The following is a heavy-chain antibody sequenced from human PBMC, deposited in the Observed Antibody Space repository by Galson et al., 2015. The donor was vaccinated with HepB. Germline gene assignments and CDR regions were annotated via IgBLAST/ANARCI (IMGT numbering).Heavy chain of an antibody. V-gene: IGHV1-18*04. J-gene: IGHJ6*02. CDR1: GYTFTSYG. D-gene: IGHD3-10*01. CDR2: ISAYNGNT. CDR3: ATGLRMVRGYYGMDV. Sequence: SVKVSCKASGYTFTSYGISWVRQAPGQGLEWMGWISAYNGNTNYAQKLQGRVTMTTDTSTSTAYMELRSLRSDDTAVYYCATGLRMVRGYYGMDVWGQGTTVTVSS.